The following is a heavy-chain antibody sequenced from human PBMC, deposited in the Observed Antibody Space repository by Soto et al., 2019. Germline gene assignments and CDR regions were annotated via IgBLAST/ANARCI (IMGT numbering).Heavy chain of an antibody. CDR1: GGSFSGYY. CDR3: AGLVVVAATTNYYYYYGMDV. J-gene: IGHJ6*02. CDR2: INHSGST. D-gene: IGHD2-15*01. V-gene: IGHV4-34*01. Sequence: SETLSLTCAVYGGSFSGYYWSWIRQPPGKGLEWIGEINHSGSTNYNPSLKSRVTISVDTSKNQFSLKLSSVTAADTAVYYCAGLVVVAATTNYYYYYGMDVWGQGTTVTVSS.